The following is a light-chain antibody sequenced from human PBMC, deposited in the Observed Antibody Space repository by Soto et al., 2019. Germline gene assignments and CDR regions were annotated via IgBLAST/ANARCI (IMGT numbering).Light chain of an antibody. Sequence: IVLTQSPATLSLSPGERATLSCRASQSVSSYLAWYQQKPGQAPTLLIYDASNRATGIPARFSGSGSGTDFTLTISSLEPEDFAGYYCQQRRYWPITFGQGTRLEIK. J-gene: IGKJ5*01. CDR2: DAS. V-gene: IGKV3-11*01. CDR3: QQRRYWPIT. CDR1: QSVSSY.